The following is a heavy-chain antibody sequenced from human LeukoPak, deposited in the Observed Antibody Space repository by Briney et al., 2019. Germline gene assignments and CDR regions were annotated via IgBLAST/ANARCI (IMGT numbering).Heavy chain of an antibody. Sequence: PGGSLRLSCAASGFTFSSFGMHWVRQAPGKGLEWVAVISYDGSNKYYADSVKGRFTISRDNSKSTLYLQMNSLRAEDTAVYYCARGRNPHYSSSWYYWGQGTLVTVSS. CDR3: ARGRNPHYSSSWYY. J-gene: IGHJ4*02. D-gene: IGHD6-13*01. CDR1: GFTFSSFG. V-gene: IGHV3-30*03. CDR2: ISYDGSNK.